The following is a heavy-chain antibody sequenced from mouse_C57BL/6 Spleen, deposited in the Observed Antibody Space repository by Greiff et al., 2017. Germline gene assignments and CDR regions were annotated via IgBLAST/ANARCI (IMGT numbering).Heavy chain of an antibody. CDR2: ISDGGSYT. J-gene: IGHJ4*01. D-gene: IGHD1-1*02. Sequence: EVQLMESGGGLVKPGGSLKLSCAASGFTFSSYAMSWVRQTPEKRLEWVATISDGGSYTYYPDNVKGRFTISRDNAKNNLYLQMSHLKSEDTAMXYCAREVGGDNYDAMDYWGQGTSVTVSS. CDR3: AREVGGDNYDAMDY. V-gene: IGHV5-4*01. CDR1: GFTFSSYA.